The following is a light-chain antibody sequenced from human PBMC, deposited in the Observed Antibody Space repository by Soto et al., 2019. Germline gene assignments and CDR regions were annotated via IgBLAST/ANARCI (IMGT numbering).Light chain of an antibody. CDR2: EVS. CDR1: SSDVGGYDY. J-gene: IGLJ1*01. CDR3: SSYRSSSTYNNV. Sequence: QSALTQPASVSGSPGQSVTISCSGTSSDVGGYDYVSWYQQHPGKAPKLMIYEVSNRPSGVSNRFSGSKSGNTASLTISGLQAEDEADYYCSSYRSSSTYNNVFGTGTKLTVL. V-gene: IGLV2-14*01.